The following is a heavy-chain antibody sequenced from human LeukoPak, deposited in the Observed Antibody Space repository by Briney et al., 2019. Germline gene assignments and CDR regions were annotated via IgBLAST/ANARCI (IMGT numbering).Heavy chain of an antibody. J-gene: IGHJ4*02. CDR3: ARVHDFWSGYSHFDY. V-gene: IGHV3-20*04. D-gene: IGHD3-3*01. Sequence: GGSWRLSCAASGFTFDDYGMSWVRQAPGKGLEWVSGINWNGGSTGYADSVKGRFTISRDNAKNSLYLQMNSLRAEDTAVYYCARVHDFWSGYSHFDYWGQETLVTVSS. CDR2: INWNGGST. CDR1: GFTFDDYG.